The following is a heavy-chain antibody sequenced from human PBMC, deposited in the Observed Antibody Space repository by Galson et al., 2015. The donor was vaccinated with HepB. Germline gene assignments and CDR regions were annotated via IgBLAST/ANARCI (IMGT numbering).Heavy chain of an antibody. CDR3: ARRLYSSSPLDYYYGMDV. J-gene: IGHJ6*02. Sequence: QSGAEVKKPGESLRISCKGSGYSFTSYWISWVRQMPGKGLEWMGRIDPSDSYTNYSPSFQGHVTISADKSISTAYLQWSSLKASDTAMYYCARRLYSSSPLDYYYGMDVWGQGTTVTVSS. V-gene: IGHV5-10-1*01. CDR1: GYSFTSYW. CDR2: IDPSDSYT. D-gene: IGHD6-6*01.